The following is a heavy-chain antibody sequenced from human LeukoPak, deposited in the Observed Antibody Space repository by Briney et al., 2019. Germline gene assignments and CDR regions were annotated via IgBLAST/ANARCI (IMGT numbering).Heavy chain of an antibody. Sequence: GGSLRLSCVASGFTFSNYAMHWVRQAPGKGLEWVAVISDDGSNNYYADSVKGRFTISRDNSKNTLYLQMNSLRAEDTAVYYCAKTRPLDSSSWSHGDYWGQGTLVTVSS. CDR1: GFTFSNYA. V-gene: IGHV3-30*18. J-gene: IGHJ4*02. CDR3: AKTRPLDSSSWSHGDY. D-gene: IGHD6-13*01. CDR2: ISDDGSNN.